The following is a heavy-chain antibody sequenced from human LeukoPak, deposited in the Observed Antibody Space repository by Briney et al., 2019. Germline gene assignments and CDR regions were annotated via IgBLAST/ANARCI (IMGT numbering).Heavy chain of an antibody. D-gene: IGHD6-19*01. J-gene: IGHJ4*02. V-gene: IGHV3-7*01. CDR1: GFTFSSYW. CDR2: IKQDGSEK. CDR3: ARVQGSSGPGIFDY. Sequence: GGSLRLSCAASGFTFSSYWMSWVRQAPGKGLEWVANIKQDGSEKYYVDSVNGRFTISRDNAKNSLYLQMNSLRAEDTAVYYCARVQGSSGPGIFDYWGQGTLVTVSS.